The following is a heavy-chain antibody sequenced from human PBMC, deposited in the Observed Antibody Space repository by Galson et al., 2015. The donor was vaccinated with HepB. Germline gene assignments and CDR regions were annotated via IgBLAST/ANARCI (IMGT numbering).Heavy chain of an antibody. CDR3: AGSNSWSWDYFDY. D-gene: IGHD1-26*01. CDR1: GFTFSSYG. Sequence: SLRLSCAASGFTFSSYGMHWVRQAPGKGLEWVAVISYDGSNKYYADSVKGRFNISRDNSKNRLYMQMNNLRIEDTAVYYCAGSNSWSWDYFDYWGQGTLVTVSS. J-gene: IGHJ4*02. V-gene: IGHV3-30*13. CDR2: ISYDGSNK.